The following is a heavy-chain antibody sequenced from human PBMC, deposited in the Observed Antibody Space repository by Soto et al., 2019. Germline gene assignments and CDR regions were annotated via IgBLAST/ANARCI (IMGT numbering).Heavy chain of an antibody. CDR3: ARQIPYYSNYDAFDI. CDR1: GGSISSSSYY. CDR2: IYYSGST. J-gene: IGHJ3*02. Sequence: SETLSLTCTVSGGSISSSSYYWGWIRQPPGKGLEWIGSIYYSGSTYYNPSLKSRVTISVDTSKNQFSLKLSSVTAADTAVYYCARQIPYYSNYDAFDIWGQGTMVTVSS. D-gene: IGHD4-4*01. V-gene: IGHV4-39*01.